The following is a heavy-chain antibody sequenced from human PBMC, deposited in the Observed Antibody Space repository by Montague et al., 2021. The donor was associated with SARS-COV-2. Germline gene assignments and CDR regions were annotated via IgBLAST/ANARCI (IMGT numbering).Heavy chain of an antibody. J-gene: IGHJ4*02. CDR1: GFTFSNYW. D-gene: IGHD3-10*01. Sequence: SLRLSCAASGFTFSNYWRSWVRQAPGKGPEWVAHIKKDGREKYYLDSVKGRFTISRDNAKNALFLQVNSLRVEDTAVYYCAREISGGDFDCWGQGTLVTVSS. CDR3: AREISGGDFDC. CDR2: IKKDGREK. V-gene: IGHV3-7*03.